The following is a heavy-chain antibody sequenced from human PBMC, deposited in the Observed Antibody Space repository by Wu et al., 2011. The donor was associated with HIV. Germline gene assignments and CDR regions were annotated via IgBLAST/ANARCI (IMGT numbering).Heavy chain of an antibody. Sequence: QVQLVQSGAEVKKPGSSVKVSCKASGGTFSTYAFSWVRQAPGQGPEWMGRVIPILGTTNYAQKFQGRVTITADESTSTTYLELSSLRSEDTAVYYCARDRLGSSAIGAFDIWGQGTLVTVSS. CDR1: GGTFSTYA. J-gene: IGHJ3*02. CDR2: VIPILGTT. V-gene: IGHV1-69*11. CDR3: ARDRLGSSAIGAFDI. D-gene: IGHD2-2*01.